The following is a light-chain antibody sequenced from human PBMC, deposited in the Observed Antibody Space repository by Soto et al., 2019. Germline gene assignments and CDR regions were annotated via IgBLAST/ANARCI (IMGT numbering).Light chain of an antibody. CDR1: QSISSR. CDR2: KAS. CDR3: QQYNSYSPWT. Sequence: DIQMTQSPSTLSASVGDRVTITCRPSQSISSRLAWYQQKPGKAPKLLIYKASSLESGVPSRFSGSGSGTEFTLTISRLQPDDFATYYCQQYNSYSPWTFGQGTKVEIK. J-gene: IGKJ1*01. V-gene: IGKV1-5*03.